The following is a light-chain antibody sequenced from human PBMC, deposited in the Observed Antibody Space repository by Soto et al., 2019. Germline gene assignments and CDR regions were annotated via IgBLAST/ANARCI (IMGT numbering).Light chain of an antibody. CDR3: QQYGSSRT. CDR1: QSITSNY. J-gene: IGKJ1*01. Sequence: EIVLTQSPGTLSLSPGERATLSCRASQSITSNYLAWYQQKPGQAPRLLIYLASNRAAGIPDRFSGSGSGADFNLTISRLEPEDFAVYYCQQYGSSRTFGQGTKVEIK. CDR2: LAS. V-gene: IGKV3-20*01.